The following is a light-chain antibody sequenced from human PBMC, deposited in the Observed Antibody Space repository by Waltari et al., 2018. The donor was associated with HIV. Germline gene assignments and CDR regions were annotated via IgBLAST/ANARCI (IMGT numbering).Light chain of an antibody. V-gene: IGLV3-21*02. Sequence: SYVLTQPPSVSVAPGQTARITCGGDNFGTTSVHWYRQRTGQAPVLLVSDNTDRPSGTPERVSGSVSGNTATLTITRVEAGDEADYYWQVWIDTSASVIFAGGTKLTVL. J-gene: IGLJ2*01. CDR2: DNT. CDR3: QVWIDTSASVI. CDR1: NFGTTS.